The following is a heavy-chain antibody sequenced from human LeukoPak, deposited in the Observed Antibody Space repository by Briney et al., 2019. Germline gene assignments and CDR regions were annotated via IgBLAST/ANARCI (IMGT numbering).Heavy chain of an antibody. CDR1: GYTFTSYG. Sequence: ASVKVSCKASGYTFTSYGISWVRQAPGQGLEWMGWISAYNGNTNYAQKLQGRVTMTTDTSASTAYMELRSLRSDGTAVYYCARDKSYYDSSGYDPFDYWGQGTLVTVSS. V-gene: IGHV1-18*01. J-gene: IGHJ4*02. D-gene: IGHD3-22*01. CDR3: ARDKSYYDSSGYDPFDY. CDR2: ISAYNGNT.